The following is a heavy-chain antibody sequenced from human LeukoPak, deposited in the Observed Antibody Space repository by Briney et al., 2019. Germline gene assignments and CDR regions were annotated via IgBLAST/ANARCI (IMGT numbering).Heavy chain of an antibody. CDR2: ISGSGGST. CDR1: GFTFSSYA. CDR3: AKVDYDILTGYSAGWYYFDY. D-gene: IGHD3-9*01. Sequence: GGSLRLSCAAFGFTFSSYAMSWVRQAPGKGLEWVSAISGSGGSTYYADSVKGRFTISRDNSKNTLYLQMNSLRAEDTAVYYCAKVDYDILTGYSAGWYYFDYWGQGTLVTVSS. V-gene: IGHV3-23*01. J-gene: IGHJ4*02.